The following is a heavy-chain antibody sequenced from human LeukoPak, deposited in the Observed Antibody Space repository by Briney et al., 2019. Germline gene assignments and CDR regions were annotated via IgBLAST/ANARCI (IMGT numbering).Heavy chain of an antibody. J-gene: IGHJ4*02. D-gene: IGHD2-21*01. CDR3: ARDGETGYWRLIDY. CDR1: GGSISSGSYY. V-gene: IGHV4-61*02. Sequence: PSETLSLTCTVSGGSISSGSYYWSWIRQPAGKGLEWIGRIYTSGSTNYKPSLKSRVTISVDTSKNQFSLRLSSVTAADTAVYYCARDGETGYWRLIDYWGQGTLVTVSS. CDR2: IYTSGST.